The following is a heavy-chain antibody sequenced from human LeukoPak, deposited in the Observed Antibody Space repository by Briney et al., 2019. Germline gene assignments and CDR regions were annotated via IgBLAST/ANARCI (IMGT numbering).Heavy chain of an antibody. Sequence: GGSLRLSCAASGFTFSSYGMHWVRQAPGKALGWWAVISYDGSNKYYGDSLKGRFTISRDNAKNTVYLQMNSLRAEDTAVYYCAKGHWHGSGSYWVWGQGTLVTVSS. CDR2: ISYDGSNK. CDR3: AKGHWHGSGSYWV. D-gene: IGHD3-10*01. V-gene: IGHV3-30*18. CDR1: GFTFSSYG. J-gene: IGHJ4*02.